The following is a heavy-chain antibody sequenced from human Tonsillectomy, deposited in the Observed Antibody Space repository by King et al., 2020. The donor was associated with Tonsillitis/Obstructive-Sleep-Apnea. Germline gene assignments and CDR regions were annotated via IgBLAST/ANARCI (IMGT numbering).Heavy chain of an antibody. Sequence: QLQESGPGLVKPSETLSLTCTVSGGSISSYYWSWIRQPPGEGLEWIGFIYYSGSTNYNPSLQSRVTISVDTSKNQFSLKLSSVTAADTAVYYCAGGAKMATTTFYYWGPGTLGTVSS. J-gene: IGHJ4*02. CDR1: GGSISSYY. V-gene: IGHV4-59*01. CDR3: AGGAKMATTTFYY. CDR2: IYYSGST. D-gene: IGHD5-24*01.